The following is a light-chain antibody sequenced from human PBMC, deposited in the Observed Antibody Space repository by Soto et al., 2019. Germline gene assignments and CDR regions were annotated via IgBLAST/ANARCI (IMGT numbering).Light chain of an antibody. CDR2: DDY. CDR1: SSNVGNGF. Sequence: QAVLTQPPSVSAAPGQKVTISCSGSSSNVGNGFVYWYLQLPGTAPKLLIFDDYRRPSGIPDRFSGSKSGSTATLGITGLQTGDEADYYCGTWDTSLRAVVFGGGTKVTVL. CDR3: GTWDTSLRAVV. V-gene: IGLV1-51*01. J-gene: IGLJ2*01.